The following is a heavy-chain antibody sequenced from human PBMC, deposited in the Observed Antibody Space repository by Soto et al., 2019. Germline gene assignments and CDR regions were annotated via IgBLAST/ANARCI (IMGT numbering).Heavy chain of an antibody. J-gene: IGHJ5*02. Sequence: EVQLVESGGGLVQPGGSLRLSCAASGFTFSSYSMNWVRQAPGKGLEWVSYISSSSSTIYYADSVKGRFTISRDNAKNSLYLPMNSLRDEDTAVYYCAREGILNWFDPWGQGTLVTVSS. D-gene: IGHD3-10*01. CDR1: GFTFSSYS. V-gene: IGHV3-48*02. CDR2: ISSSSSTI. CDR3: AREGILNWFDP.